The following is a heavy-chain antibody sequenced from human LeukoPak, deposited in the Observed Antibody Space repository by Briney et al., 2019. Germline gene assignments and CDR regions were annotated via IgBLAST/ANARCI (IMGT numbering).Heavy chain of an antibody. CDR3: AGVIVQSGYYPFDY. CDR2: IYYTGST. V-gene: IGHV4-30-4*01. J-gene: IGHJ4*02. CDR1: GGSISSGDYY. D-gene: IGHD3-9*01. Sequence: SETLSLTCTVSGGSISSGDYYWSWIRQPPGKGLEWIGYIYYTGSTYYNPSLKSRDTISVDTSKNQFSLKLSSVTAADTAVYYCAGVIVQSGYYPFDYWGQGTLVTVSS.